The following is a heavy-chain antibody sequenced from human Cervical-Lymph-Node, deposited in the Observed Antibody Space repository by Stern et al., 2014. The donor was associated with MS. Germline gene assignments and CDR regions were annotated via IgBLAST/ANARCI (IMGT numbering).Heavy chain of an antibody. CDR3: VKRGGNLLHYFDW. V-gene: IGHV3-30*04. D-gene: IGHD4-23*01. J-gene: IGHJ4*02. CDR2: VSADGTVN. CDR1: GFTFSAYA. Sequence: QVQLLESGGGVVQPGRSLRLSCAASGFTFSAYAMHWVRQAPGKGLEWLASVSADGTVNHYTDSVKGRLTISRDNSKYTLYLEMNSLITEDTAVYYCVKRGGNLLHYFDWWGQGALVTVSS.